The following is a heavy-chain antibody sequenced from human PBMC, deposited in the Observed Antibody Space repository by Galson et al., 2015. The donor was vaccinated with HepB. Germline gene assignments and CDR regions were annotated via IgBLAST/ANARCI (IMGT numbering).Heavy chain of an antibody. D-gene: IGHD4-17*01. J-gene: IGHJ5*01. CDR3: AHTPYGDYVGGIFNS. CDR1: GFSLSSSGVG. Sequence: PALVKPTQTLTLTCNFSGFSLSSSGVGVGWIRQPPGKALEWLALIYRDDEQRYNPSLKSRLTITADTSKNQVVLTLTNMDPVDTATYYCAHTPYGDYVGGIFNSWGHGTLVTVSS. CDR2: IYRDDEQ. V-gene: IGHV2-5*02.